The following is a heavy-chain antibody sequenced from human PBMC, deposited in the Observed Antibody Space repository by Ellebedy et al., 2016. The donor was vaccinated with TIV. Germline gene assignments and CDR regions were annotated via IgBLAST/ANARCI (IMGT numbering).Heavy chain of an antibody. CDR1: GFMFSGYA. V-gene: IGHV3-7*03. CDR3: AKLVFSAFDI. J-gene: IGHJ3*02. D-gene: IGHD2/OR15-2a*01. Sequence: GESLKISXAASGFMFSGYAMSWVRQAPGKGLEWVANIKQDGSEKYYVDSVKGRFTISRDNAKNTLYLQMNSLRAEDTAVYYCAKLVFSAFDIWGQGTMVTVSS. CDR2: IKQDGSEK.